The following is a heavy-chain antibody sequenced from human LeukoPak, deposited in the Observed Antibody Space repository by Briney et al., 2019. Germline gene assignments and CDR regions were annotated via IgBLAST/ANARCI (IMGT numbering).Heavy chain of an antibody. CDR2: ISAYNGNT. V-gene: IGHV1-18*01. D-gene: IGHD5-24*01. CDR3: ARDSGRRDGYETLDYYYYMDV. CDR1: GYTFTSYG. J-gene: IGHJ6*03. Sequence: ASVKVSCKASGYTFTSYGISWVRQAPGQGLEWMGWISAYNGNTNYAQKPQGRVTMTTDTSTSTAYMELRSLRSDDTAVYYCARDSGRRDGYETLDYYYYMDVWGKGTTVTVSS.